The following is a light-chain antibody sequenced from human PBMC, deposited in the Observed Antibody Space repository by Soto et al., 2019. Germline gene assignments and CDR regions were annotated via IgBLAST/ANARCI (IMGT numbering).Light chain of an antibody. V-gene: IGKV3-15*01. Sequence: EIVMTQSPATLSVSPGERATLSCRASQSVSSNLAWYQQKPGQAPRLLIYGASTRATGIPARFSGSGSGTEFTLTISSLQSEDFAVYYCQQYNNWPPWTFGQATKLEIK. CDR2: GAS. CDR3: QQYNNWPPWT. CDR1: QSVSSN. J-gene: IGKJ1*01.